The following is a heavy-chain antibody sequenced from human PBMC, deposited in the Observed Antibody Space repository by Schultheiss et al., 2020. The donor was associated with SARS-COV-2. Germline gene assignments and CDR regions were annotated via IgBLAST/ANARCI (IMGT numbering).Heavy chain of an antibody. CDR2: IYYSGST. J-gene: IGHJ4*02. V-gene: IGHV4-61*10. CDR1: GGSLSRSSDY. D-gene: IGHD3-22*01. Sequence: SETLSLTCSVSGGSLSRSSDYWSWIRQPAGKGLEWIGSIYYSGSTNYNPSLKSRVTISVDTSKNQFSLKLSSVTAADTAVYYCARDPKIGYFDYWGQGTLVTVSS. CDR3: ARDPKIGYFDY.